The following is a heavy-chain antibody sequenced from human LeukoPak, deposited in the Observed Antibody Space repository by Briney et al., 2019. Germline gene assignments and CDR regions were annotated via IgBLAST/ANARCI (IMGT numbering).Heavy chain of an antibody. CDR2: ISATGSYI. J-gene: IGHJ6*03. Sequence: GGSLRLSCAASGFTFSSYSMNWVRQAPGKGLEWVSSISATGSYIYYADSVKGRFTISRDNAKNSLYLQMNSLRAEDTAVYYRARGSPPITIFGVVNYMDVWGKGTTVTVSS. V-gene: IGHV3-21*01. CDR3: ARGSPPITIFGVVNYMDV. CDR1: GFTFSSYS. D-gene: IGHD3-3*01.